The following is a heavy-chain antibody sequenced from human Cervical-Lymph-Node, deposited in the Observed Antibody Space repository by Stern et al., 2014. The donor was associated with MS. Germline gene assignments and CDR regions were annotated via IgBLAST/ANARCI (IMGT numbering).Heavy chain of an antibody. CDR2: ISYDASNK. D-gene: IGHD5-24*01. CDR1: GFSFRSYG. J-gene: IGHJ4*02. V-gene: IGHV3-30*03. CDR3: SRAAQDGHFDY. Sequence: VQLVESGGGVVQPGRSLRLSCAASGFSFRSYGMHWVRQAPGKGLEWVAFISYDASNKYSADSVKGRFTSSRDNSKKTLYLQMNGLRPEDTAVYYCSRAAQDGHFDYWGQGTLVTVSS.